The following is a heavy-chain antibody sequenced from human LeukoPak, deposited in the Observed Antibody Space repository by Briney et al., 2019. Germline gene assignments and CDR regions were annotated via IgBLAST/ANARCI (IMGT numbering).Heavy chain of an antibody. D-gene: IGHD2-15*01. CDR1: GGSISSYY. V-gene: IGHV4-59*01. CDR3: ARDVRYCSGGSCPAWFDP. Sequence: YPSETLSLTCTVSGGSISSYYWSWIRQPPGKGLEWIGYIYYSGSTNYNPSLKSRVTISVDTSKNQFSLKLSSVTAADTAVYYCARDVRYCSGGSCPAWFDPWGQGTLVTVSS. CDR2: IYYSGST. J-gene: IGHJ5*02.